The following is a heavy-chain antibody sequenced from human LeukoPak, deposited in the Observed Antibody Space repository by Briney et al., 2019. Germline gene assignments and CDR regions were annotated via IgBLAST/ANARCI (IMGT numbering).Heavy chain of an antibody. D-gene: IGHD1-26*01. CDR1: GFTFSSYA. CDR3: VMAGLGSGTYYYFDY. J-gene: IGHJ4*02. Sequence: GGSLRLSCADSGFTFSSYAMHWVRQAPGKGLEWVAGISYDGSNKYYADSVKGRFTISRDNSKNTLFLQMSSLRAEDTAVYYCVMAGLGSGTYYYFDYWGQGTLVTVSS. V-gene: IGHV3-30-3*01. CDR2: ISYDGSNK.